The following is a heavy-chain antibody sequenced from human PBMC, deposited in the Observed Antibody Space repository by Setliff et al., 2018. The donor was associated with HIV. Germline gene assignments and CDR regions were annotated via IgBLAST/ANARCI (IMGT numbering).Heavy chain of an antibody. CDR2: IYNSGSN. V-gene: IGHV4-4*07. CDR3: EREGCSGGSCQNGFDP. Sequence: PSETLSLTCTISGGSISSYYWSWIRQPAGKGLEWIGRIYNSGSNNYNPSLKSRVTMSVDTSKNQFSLNLTSVTAADTAVYYCEREGCSGGSCQNGFDPWGQGTLVTVSS. CDR1: GGSISSYY. D-gene: IGHD2-15*01. J-gene: IGHJ5*02.